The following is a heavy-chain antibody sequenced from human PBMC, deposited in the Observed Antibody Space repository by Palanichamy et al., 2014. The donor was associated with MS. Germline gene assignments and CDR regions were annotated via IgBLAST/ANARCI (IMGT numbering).Heavy chain of an antibody. J-gene: IGHJ5*02. V-gene: IGHV3-74*01. Sequence: EVQMVESGGGLVQPGGSLRLSCAASGFTFSSFWMHWVRQAPGKGLLWVSHINGDGSDTHYADSVKGQFTISRDNAKNTLFLQMNSLRGEDTAVYYCARDLRTTNWFDPWGQGTLVTVSS. CDR2: INGDGSDT. CDR1: GFTFSSFW. D-gene: IGHD1-7*01. CDR3: ARDLRTTNWFDP.